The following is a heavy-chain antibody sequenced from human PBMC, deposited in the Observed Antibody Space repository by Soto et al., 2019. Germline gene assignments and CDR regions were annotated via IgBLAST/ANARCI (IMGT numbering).Heavy chain of an antibody. Sequence: SGPTLVNPTQTFTLTCTFSGFSLSTSGVGVGWIRQPPGKALEWLALIYWNDDKRYSPSMKSRLIITKATYQTQMVLTVTKMDPVDTATYYCAHRQPSYYDADAIDNWGQGTLVTVSS. J-gene: IGHJ3*02. CDR1: GFSLSTSGVG. CDR2: IYWNDDK. CDR3: AHRQPSYYDADAIDN. V-gene: IGHV2-5*01. D-gene: IGHD3-22*01.